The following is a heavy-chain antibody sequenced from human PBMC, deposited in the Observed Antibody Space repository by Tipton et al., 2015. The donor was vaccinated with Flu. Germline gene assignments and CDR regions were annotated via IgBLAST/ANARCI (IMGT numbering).Heavy chain of an antibody. V-gene: IGHV1-2*02. CDR1: GYTFNIYY. CDR3: AKDGVATTDY. D-gene: IGHD1-14*01. J-gene: IGHJ4*02. Sequence: QLVQSGAEVKKPGASVRVSCKASGYTFNIYYIHWVRQAPGQGLEWMGWINPDSGGTYYAQKFQGRVTMTRDTAIRTVYMELSSLRSDDTAVYYCAKDGVATTDYWGKGTLVPAPS. CDR2: INPDSGGT.